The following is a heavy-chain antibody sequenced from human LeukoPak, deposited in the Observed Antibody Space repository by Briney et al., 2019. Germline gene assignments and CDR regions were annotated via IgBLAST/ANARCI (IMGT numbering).Heavy chain of an antibody. CDR2: IWYDGSNK. CDR1: GFTFSSYG. CDR3: AIPGRGRSVDGMDV. J-gene: IGHJ6*02. Sequence: GGSLRLSCAASGFTFSSYGMHWVRQAPGKGLEWVAVIWYDGSNKYYADSVKGRFTISRDNSKNTLYLQMNSLRAEDTAVYYCAIPGRGRSVDGMDVWGQGTTVTVSS. V-gene: IGHV3-33*01. D-gene: IGHD2-2*01.